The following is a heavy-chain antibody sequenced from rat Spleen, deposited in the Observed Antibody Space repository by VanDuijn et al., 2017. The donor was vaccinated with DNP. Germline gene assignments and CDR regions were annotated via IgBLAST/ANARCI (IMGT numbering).Heavy chain of an antibody. CDR3: TTDPNNIGADY. V-gene: IGHV5-31*01. D-gene: IGHD1-5*01. CDR2: IPDTGGST. J-gene: IGHJ2*01. Sequence: EVQLVESGGGLVQPGRSLKLSCAASGFNFNDYWMGWVRQAPGKGLEWIASIPDTGGSTYYPDSVKGRFSISRDNAQNTLYLQMNSLRSEDTATYYCTTDPNNIGADYWGQGVMVTVSS. CDR1: GFNFNDYW.